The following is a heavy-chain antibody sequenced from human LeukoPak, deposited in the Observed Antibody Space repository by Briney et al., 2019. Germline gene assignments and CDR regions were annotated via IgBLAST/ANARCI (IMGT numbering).Heavy chain of an antibody. CDR1: GGSIVSFL. CDR2: ISYSGGT. Sequence: SETLSLTCTVSGGSIVSFLWSWIRQPPGKSLEWIGYISYSGGTNFNPSLESRVTMSIDTSNNQFSLRLSSVTAADTAVYYCAGRSRSPNRRRATFDYWGQRTLATVSS. J-gene: IGHJ4*02. D-gene: IGHD3-10*01. CDR3: AGRSRSPNRRRATFDY. V-gene: IGHV4-59*01.